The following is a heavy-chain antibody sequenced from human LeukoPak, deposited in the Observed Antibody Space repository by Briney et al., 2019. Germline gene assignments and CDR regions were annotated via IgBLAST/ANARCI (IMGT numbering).Heavy chain of an antibody. Sequence: SETLSLTCSVSGGSISSHYWSWIRQPPGKGLEWIGYMYYSGSTEYNPSLKSRVTISVDTSKNKFSLKLSSVTAADTAVYYCARLYDSSGYTNRLDPWGQGTLVTVSS. V-gene: IGHV4-59*11. CDR1: GGSISSHY. CDR3: ARLYDSSGYTNRLDP. CDR2: MYYSGST. J-gene: IGHJ5*02. D-gene: IGHD3-22*01.